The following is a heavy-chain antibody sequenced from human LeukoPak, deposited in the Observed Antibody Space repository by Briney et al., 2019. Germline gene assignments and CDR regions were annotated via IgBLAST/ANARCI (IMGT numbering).Heavy chain of an antibody. CDR1: GGSFSGYY. D-gene: IGHD4-17*01. V-gene: IGHV4-34*01. CDR3: ARETYGDYVPAFDY. J-gene: IGHJ4*02. Sequence: SETLSLTCAVYGGSFSGYYWSWIRQPPGKGLEWIGEINHSGSTNYNPSLKSRVTISVDTSKNQISLKLSSVTAADTAVYYCARETYGDYVPAFDYWGQGTLVTVSS. CDR2: INHSGST.